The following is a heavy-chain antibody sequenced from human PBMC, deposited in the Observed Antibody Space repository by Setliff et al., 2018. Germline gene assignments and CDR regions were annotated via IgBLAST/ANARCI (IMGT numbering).Heavy chain of an antibody. CDR2: INHSGST. Sequence: SETLSLTCAVYGGSFSGYYWSWIRQPPGKGLEWIGEINHSGSTNYNPSLKSRVTISVDTSKNQFSRKLSSVTAADTAVYYCARGGYSRGPPVYYFDYWGQGTLVTVSS. CDR3: ARGGYSRGPPVYYFDY. D-gene: IGHD5-12*01. J-gene: IGHJ4*02. CDR1: GGSFSGYY. V-gene: IGHV4-34*01.